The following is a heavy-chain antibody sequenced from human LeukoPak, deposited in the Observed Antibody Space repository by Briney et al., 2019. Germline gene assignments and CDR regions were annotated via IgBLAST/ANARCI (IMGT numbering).Heavy chain of an antibody. CDR2: LCCCGCSI. V-gene: IGHV3-48*03. CDR3: ARARRIGAYPSFFDY. CDR1: GLPFRRHE. D-gene: IGHD3-16*01. Sequence: QPGGSLRLSCVACGLPFRRHELKCVRHAPGKALEGVSYLCCCGCSILYPDLVKGRFTIPRDNAKNSLYLQMNSLRAEDTAVYYGARARRIGAYPSFFDYWGQGTLVTVSS. J-gene: IGHJ4*02.